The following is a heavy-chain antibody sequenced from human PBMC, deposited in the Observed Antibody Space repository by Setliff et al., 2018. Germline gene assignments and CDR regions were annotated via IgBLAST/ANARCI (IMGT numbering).Heavy chain of an antibody. CDR3: AKVLDTTGYYYFDF. J-gene: IGHJ4*02. CDR2: ISWDGTKT. Sequence: GGSLRLSCAASGFTFSSYWMHWVRQAPGKGLEWVALISWDGTKTSYADSVRGRFTISRDGSKSTLYLDMSSLRSEDTAVYYCAKVLDTTGYYYFDFWGQGTLVTVSS. CDR1: GFTFSSYW. V-gene: IGHV3-30*18. D-gene: IGHD3-22*01.